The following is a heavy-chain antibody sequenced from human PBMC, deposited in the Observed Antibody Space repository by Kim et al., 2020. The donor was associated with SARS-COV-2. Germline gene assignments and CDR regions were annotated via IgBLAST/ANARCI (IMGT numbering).Heavy chain of an antibody. D-gene: IGHD3-9*01. V-gene: IGHV3-30*04. CDR1: GFTFSSYA. J-gene: IGHJ4*02. CDR3: ARDLHDYDILTRGKGVGGFDY. Sequence: GGSLRLSCAASGFTFSSYAMHWVRQAPGKGLEWVAVISYDGSNKYYADSVKGRFTISRDNSKNTLYLQMNSLRAEDTAVYYCARDLHDYDILTRGKGVGGFDYWGQGTLVTVSS. CDR2: ISYDGSNK.